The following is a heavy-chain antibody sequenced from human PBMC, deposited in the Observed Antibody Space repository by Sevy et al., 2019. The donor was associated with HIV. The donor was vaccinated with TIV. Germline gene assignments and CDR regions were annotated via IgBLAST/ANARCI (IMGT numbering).Heavy chain of an antibody. D-gene: IGHD3-22*01. CDR1: GYTLTQLS. Sequence: ASVKVSCKVSGYTLTQLSMHWVRQAPGKGLEWMGSFDPEDGEKIYARKFQGRVTLTEDTFRDTAYMELGSLRSEDTAMYYCASTKDYYDNTGDPLDFWGQGTLVTVSS. J-gene: IGHJ4*02. CDR3: ASTKDYYDNTGDPLDF. CDR2: FDPEDGEK. V-gene: IGHV1-24*01.